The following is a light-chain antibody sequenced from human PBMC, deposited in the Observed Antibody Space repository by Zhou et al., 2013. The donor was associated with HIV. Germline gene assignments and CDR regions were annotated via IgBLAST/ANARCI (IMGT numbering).Light chain of an antibody. V-gene: IGKV1-17*01. J-gene: IGKJ1*01. CDR2: GAS. CDR1: QDVRHF. Sequence: DIQMTQSPSSLSASVGDRVIITCRASQDVRHFLHWYQQKPGRAPKLLIYGASNLQRGVPSRFSGSGSGTEFTLTISSLQPEDFATYYCLQHKSYPPTFGQGTKVEIK. CDR3: LQHKSYPPT.